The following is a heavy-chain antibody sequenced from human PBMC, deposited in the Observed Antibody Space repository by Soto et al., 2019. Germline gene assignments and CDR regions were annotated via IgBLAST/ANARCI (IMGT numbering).Heavy chain of an antibody. D-gene: IGHD2-21*01. Sequence: QVQLVQSGAEVKKPGPSVKVSCKASGGPFSSYTISWVRQAPGQGLEWMGRIIPILGIANYAQKFQGRVTITADKSTSTAYMELSSLRSEDTAVYYCARVPAYCGGDCYFDYGGQGTLVTDSS. CDR1: GGPFSSYT. CDR3: ARVPAYCGGDCYFDY. J-gene: IGHJ4*02. CDR2: IIPILGIA. V-gene: IGHV1-69*02.